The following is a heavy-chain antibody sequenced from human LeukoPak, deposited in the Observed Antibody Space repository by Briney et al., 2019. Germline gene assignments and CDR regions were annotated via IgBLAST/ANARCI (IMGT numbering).Heavy chain of an antibody. Sequence: SETLSLTCAVYGGSFSGYYWNWIRQPPGKGLEWIGEINHSGSTNYNPSLKSRVTISVDTSKNQFSLKLNSVTAADTALYYCARVGCSSTSCRRGHYYGMDVWGKGTTVTVSS. CDR1: GGSFSGYY. V-gene: IGHV4-34*01. CDR3: ARVGCSSTSCRRGHYYGMDV. J-gene: IGHJ6*04. CDR2: INHSGST. D-gene: IGHD2-2*01.